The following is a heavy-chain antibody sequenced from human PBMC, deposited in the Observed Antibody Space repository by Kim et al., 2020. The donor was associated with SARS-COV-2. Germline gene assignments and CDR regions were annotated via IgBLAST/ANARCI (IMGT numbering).Heavy chain of an antibody. J-gene: IGHJ2*01. V-gene: IGHV3-23*01. D-gene: IGHD6-13*01. Sequence: GGSLRLSCAASGFTFSSSAMGWVHQAPGKGLEWVSALTSTGDTTYYADSVKGRFTISRDNSKNTLYLQMNSLRAEDTALYYCAKDLRGPSAGTWYFDLWGRGTLATVSS. CDR1: GFTFSSSA. CDR2: LTSTGDTT. CDR3: AKDLRGPSAGTWYFDL.